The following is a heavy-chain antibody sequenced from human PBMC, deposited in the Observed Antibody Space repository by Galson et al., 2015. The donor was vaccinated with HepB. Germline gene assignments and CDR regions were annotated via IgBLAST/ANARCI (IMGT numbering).Heavy chain of an antibody. Sequence: SLRLSCAASGFTFSSYGMHWVRQAPGKGLEWAAVISYDGSNKYYADSVKGRFTISRDNSKNTLYLQMNSLRAEDTAVYYCAKGRGTYYDFWSGWGAFDIWGQGTMVTVSS. D-gene: IGHD3-3*01. CDR2: ISYDGSNK. V-gene: IGHV3-30*18. CDR3: AKGRGTYYDFWSGWGAFDI. J-gene: IGHJ3*02. CDR1: GFTFSSYG.